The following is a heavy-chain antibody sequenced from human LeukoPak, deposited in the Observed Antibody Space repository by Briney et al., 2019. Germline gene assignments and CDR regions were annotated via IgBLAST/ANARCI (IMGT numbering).Heavy chain of an antibody. CDR3: ARWDIVATTAYYYYYYGMDV. CDR1: GYTFTSYD. Sequence: GASVEVSCKASGYTFTSYDINWVRQATGQGLEWMGWMNPNSGNTGYAQKFQGRVTMTGNTSISTAYMELSSLRSEDTAVYYCARWDIVATTAYYYYYYGMDVWGQGTTVTVSS. CDR2: MNPNSGNT. V-gene: IGHV1-8*01. D-gene: IGHD5-12*01. J-gene: IGHJ6*02.